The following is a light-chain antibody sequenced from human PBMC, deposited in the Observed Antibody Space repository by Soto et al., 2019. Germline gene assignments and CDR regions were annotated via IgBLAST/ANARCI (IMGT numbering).Light chain of an antibody. CDR3: QQYNNWPPWT. CDR2: GAS. CDR1: QSVSSN. Sequence: EIVMTQSPATLSVSPGERATLYCRASQSVSSNLAWYQQKPGQAPRLLIYGASTRATVIPARFSGSGSGTEFTLTISSLQSEDFAVYYCQQYNNWPPWTFGQGTKVEIK. V-gene: IGKV3-15*01. J-gene: IGKJ1*01.